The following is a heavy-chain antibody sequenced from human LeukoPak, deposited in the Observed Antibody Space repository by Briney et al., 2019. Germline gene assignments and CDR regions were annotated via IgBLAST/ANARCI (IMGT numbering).Heavy chain of an antibody. V-gene: IGHV1-8*03. Sequence: GASVKVSCKASGYTFTGYYMHWVRQAPGQGLEWMGWMNPNSGNTGYAQKFQGRVTITRNTSISTAYMELSSLRSEDTAVYYCARGRGSIAVAGDWGQGTLVTVSS. CDR3: ARGRGSIAVAGD. J-gene: IGHJ4*02. CDR2: MNPNSGNT. D-gene: IGHD6-19*01. CDR1: GYTFTGYY.